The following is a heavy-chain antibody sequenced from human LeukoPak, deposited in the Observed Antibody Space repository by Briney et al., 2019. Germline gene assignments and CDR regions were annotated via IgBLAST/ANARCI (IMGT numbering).Heavy chain of an antibody. CDR3: ARAGGIVVAASDY. J-gene: IGHJ4*02. D-gene: IGHD2-2*01. CDR2: IKQDGSEK. V-gene: IGHV3-7*01. CDR1: GFTFSSYW. Sequence: GGSLRLSCAASGFTFSSYWMSWVRQAPGKGLEWVANIKQDGSEKYYVDSVKGRFTISRDNAKNSLYLQMNSLRAEDTAVYYCARAGGIVVAASDYWGQGTLVTVSS.